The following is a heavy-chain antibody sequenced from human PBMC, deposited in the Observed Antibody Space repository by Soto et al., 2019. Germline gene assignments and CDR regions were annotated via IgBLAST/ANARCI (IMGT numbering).Heavy chain of an antibody. CDR3: ARESGSTSSGYYYGNFDY. D-gene: IGHD3-22*01. J-gene: IGHJ4*02. CDR1: GYTFTSYG. V-gene: IGHV1-18*01. CDR2: ISAYNGNT. Sequence: QVQLVQSGAEVKKPGASVKVSCKASGYTFTSYGISWVRQAPGQGLEWMGWISAYNGNTNYAQKHQGRVTMTTDTSTSRAYVELRSLRSDDTAVYYCARESGSTSSGYYYGNFDYWGQGTLVTVSS.